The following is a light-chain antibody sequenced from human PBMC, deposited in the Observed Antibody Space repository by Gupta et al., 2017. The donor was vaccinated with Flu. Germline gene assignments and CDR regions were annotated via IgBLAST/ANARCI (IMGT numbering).Light chain of an antibody. V-gene: IGLV6-57*01. CDR3: QSFDSINALWV. Sequence: FMLTQPHSVSESPGKTVTISCTRSSGSIDTNYVQWFQQRPGSSPTAVIYEDRQAPSGVPDRFSGSIDSSSNSASLTISGLMTEDEADYYCQSFDSINALWVFGGGTKLTVL. CDR1: SGSIDTNY. J-gene: IGLJ3*02. CDR2: EDR.